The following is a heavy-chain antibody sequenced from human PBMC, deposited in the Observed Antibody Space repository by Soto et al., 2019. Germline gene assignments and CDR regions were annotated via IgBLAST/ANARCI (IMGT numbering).Heavy chain of an antibody. J-gene: IGHJ4*02. Sequence: GGSLRLSCAASGFTFSSYAMSWVRPAPGKGLEWVSAISGSGVSTYYAEYVKGRFTISRDNSKNTLYLQMNSLRAEDTAVYYCAKSPGMYYYDSSGYYHYDYWGQGTLVTVSS. CDR1: GFTFSSYA. CDR2: ISGSGVST. D-gene: IGHD3-22*01. CDR3: AKSPGMYYYDSSGYYHYDY. V-gene: IGHV3-23*01.